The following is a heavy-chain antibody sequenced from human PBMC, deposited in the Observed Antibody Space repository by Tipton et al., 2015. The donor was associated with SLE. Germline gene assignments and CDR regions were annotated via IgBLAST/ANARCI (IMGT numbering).Heavy chain of an antibody. J-gene: IGHJ6*02. CDR3: AKEVYSGAYYYYYSMDV. CDR2: INSDGSST. D-gene: IGHD1-26*01. V-gene: IGHV3-74*01. Sequence: SLRLSCVGSGFTFSSYWMHWVRQAPGKGLVWVSRINSDGSSTSYADSVKGRFTISRDNAKNSLYLQMNSLRVDDTALYYCAKEVYSGAYYYYYSMDVWGQGTTVTVSS. CDR1: GFTFSSYW.